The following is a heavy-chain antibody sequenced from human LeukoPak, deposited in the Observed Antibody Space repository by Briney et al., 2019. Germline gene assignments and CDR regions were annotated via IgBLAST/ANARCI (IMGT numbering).Heavy chain of an antibody. CDR1: GFTFSSCW. CDR3: AREGGKGSGSSSFDY. CDR2: IKPDGSGK. J-gene: IGHJ4*02. V-gene: IGHV3-7*04. Sequence: GGSLRLSCAASGFTFSSCWMSWVRQAPGKGLEWVANIKPDGSGKYYMDSVKGRFTISRDNAKNSLYLQMNSLRAEDTAVYHCAREGGKGSGSSSFDYWGQGTLVTVSS. D-gene: IGHD6-19*01.